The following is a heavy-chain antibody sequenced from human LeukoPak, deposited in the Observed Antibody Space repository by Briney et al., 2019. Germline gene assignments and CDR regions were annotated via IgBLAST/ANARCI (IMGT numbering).Heavy chain of an antibody. D-gene: IGHD6-19*01. Sequence: SETLSLTCTVSGGSISSYYWSWIRQPPGKGLEWIGYIYYSGSTDYNPSLKSRVTISVDTSKNQFSLKLSSVTAADTAVYYCARHARSGWSPPFDYWGQGTLVTVSS. J-gene: IGHJ4*02. CDR2: IYYSGST. V-gene: IGHV4-59*08. CDR3: ARHARSGWSPPFDY. CDR1: GGSISSYY.